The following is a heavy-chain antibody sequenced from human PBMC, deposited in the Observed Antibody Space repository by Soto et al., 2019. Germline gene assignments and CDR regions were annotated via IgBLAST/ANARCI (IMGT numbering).Heavy chain of an antibody. J-gene: IGHJ4*02. CDR2: ISYDGSNK. CDR1: GFTFSSYA. Sequence: PGVSLRLSCAASGFTFSSYAMSWVRQAPGKGLEWVAVISYDGSNKYYADSVKGRFTISRDNSKNTLYLQMNSLRAEDTAVYYCCNCLDYWGQGTLVTVSS. CDR3: CNCLDY. D-gene: IGHD1-20*01. V-gene: IGHV3-30*03.